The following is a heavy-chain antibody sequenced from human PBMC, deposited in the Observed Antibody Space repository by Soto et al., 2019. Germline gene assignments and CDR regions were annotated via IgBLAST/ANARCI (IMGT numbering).Heavy chain of an antibody. Sequence: QVHLQESGPGLVKPSETLSLTCTVSGDFNKIYYWSWIRQPPGKGLEWMGYSYFSGSTNYNPSLKRRVTISVDTSMSQFSLKLSSVTAADTAVYYCASHFPRRHSWSYWVDSWGQAILVTVSS. J-gene: IGHJ5*01. CDR1: GDFNKIYY. CDR3: ASHFPRRHSWSYWVDS. D-gene: IGHD3-10*01. CDR2: SYFSGST. V-gene: IGHV4-59*08.